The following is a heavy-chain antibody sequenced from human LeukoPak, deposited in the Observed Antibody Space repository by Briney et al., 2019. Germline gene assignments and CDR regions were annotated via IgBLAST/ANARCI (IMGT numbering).Heavy chain of an antibody. J-gene: IGHJ3*02. Sequence: GGSLRLSCAASKLAFSSYAMSWVRQAPGKGLEWVSAISGGGGNTYYADSVKGRFTISRDNSKNTLYLQMNSLRAEDTAVYYCGKNRYSGSLSPFDIWGLGTMVTVSS. CDR3: GKNRYSGSLSPFDI. CDR2: ISGGGGNT. D-gene: IGHD1-26*01. V-gene: IGHV3-23*01. CDR1: KLAFSSYA.